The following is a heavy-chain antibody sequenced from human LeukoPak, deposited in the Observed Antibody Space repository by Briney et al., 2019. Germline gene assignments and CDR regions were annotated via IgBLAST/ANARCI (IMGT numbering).Heavy chain of an antibody. CDR1: GFTFSSYA. Sequence: PGGSLRLSCAASGFTFSSYAMHWVRQAPGKGLEYVSAISSNGGSTYYANSVKGRFTISRDNSKNTLYLQMGSLRAEDMAVYYCVRTGYSSSWYENPGDYWGQGTLVTVSS. V-gene: IGHV3-64*01. J-gene: IGHJ4*02. CDR3: VRTGYSSSWYENPGDY. CDR2: ISSNGGST. D-gene: IGHD6-13*01.